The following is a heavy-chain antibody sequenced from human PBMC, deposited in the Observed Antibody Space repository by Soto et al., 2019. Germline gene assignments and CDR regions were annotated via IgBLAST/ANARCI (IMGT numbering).Heavy chain of an antibody. V-gene: IGHV3-23*01. CDR1: GFTFSSYA. Sequence: GGSLRLTCAASGFTFSSYAMSWVRQAPGKGLEWVSAISGSGGSTYYADSVKGRFTISRDNSKNTLYLQMNSLRAEDTAVYYCAKDWGVEGYCSGGSCYNYGDYFDYWGQGTLVTVSS. J-gene: IGHJ4*02. CDR3: AKDWGVEGYCSGGSCYNYGDYFDY. D-gene: IGHD2-15*01. CDR2: ISGSGGST.